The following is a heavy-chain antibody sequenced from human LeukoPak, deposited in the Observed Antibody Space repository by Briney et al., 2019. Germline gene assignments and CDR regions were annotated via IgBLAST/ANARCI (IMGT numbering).Heavy chain of an antibody. D-gene: IGHD3-22*01. CDR1: GVTLRNYA. Sequence: PGGSLRLSCAGSGVTLRNYAMTWIRQAPGKGLQWVSVISGDGESTYYADSVKGRFTVSRDNSKNTLYLQMNSLRAEDTALYYCAKDAPEGGPGYYLGIFDYWGQGTLVTVSS. J-gene: IGHJ4*02. CDR3: AKDAPEGGPGYYLGIFDY. V-gene: IGHV3-23*01. CDR2: ISGDGEST.